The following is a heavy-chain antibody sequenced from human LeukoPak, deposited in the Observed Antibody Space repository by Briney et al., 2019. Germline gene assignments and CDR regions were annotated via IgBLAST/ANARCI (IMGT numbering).Heavy chain of an antibody. CDR3: ARDNRGIAAAANWFDP. Sequence: SETLSLTCAVYGGSFSGYYWSWIRQPPGKGLEWIGYIYYSGSTNYNPSLKSRVTISVDTSKNQFSLKLSSVTAADTAVYYCARDNRGIAAAANWFDPWGQGTLVTVSS. D-gene: IGHD6-13*01. J-gene: IGHJ5*02. CDR2: IYYSGST. CDR1: GGSFSGYY. V-gene: IGHV4-59*01.